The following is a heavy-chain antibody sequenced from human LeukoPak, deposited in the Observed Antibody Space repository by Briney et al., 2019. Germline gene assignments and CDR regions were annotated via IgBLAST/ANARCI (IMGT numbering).Heavy chain of an antibody. CDR3: ARNDYGDYKYFQH. V-gene: IGHV3-23*01. Sequence: PGGSLRLSCAASGFTFSSSAMTWVRQAPGKGLECVSAISANGASTYYADSVRGRFTISRDNSKNTLYLQMNSLRAEDTAVYYCARNDYGDYKYFQHWGQGTLVTVSS. CDR2: ISANGAST. D-gene: IGHD4-17*01. J-gene: IGHJ1*01. CDR1: GFTFSSSA.